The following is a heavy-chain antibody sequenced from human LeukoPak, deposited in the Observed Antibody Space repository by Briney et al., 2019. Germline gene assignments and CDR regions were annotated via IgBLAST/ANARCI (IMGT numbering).Heavy chain of an antibody. CDR3: ARVGRGDFQRPINSYYYGLDV. CDR2: IFYIGST. CDR1: GYFISSGYW. Sequence: SETLSLTCTVSGYFISSGYWWGWIRQPPGKGLEWIGYIFYIGSTNYNPSLKSRVTISVDTSKNQSSLKLTSVTAADTAVYYCARVGRGDFQRPINSYYYGLDVWGQGTTVTVSS. J-gene: IGHJ6*02. D-gene: IGHD2-21*02. V-gene: IGHV4-61*01.